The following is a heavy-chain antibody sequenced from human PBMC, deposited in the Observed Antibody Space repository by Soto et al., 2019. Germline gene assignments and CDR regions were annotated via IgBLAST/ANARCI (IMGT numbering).Heavy chain of an antibody. J-gene: IGHJ4*02. CDR3: ARAGQYYDSSGYAN. CDR1: GYSFGTSG. D-gene: IGHD3-22*01. V-gene: IGHV1-18*04. CDR2: ISAYNGNT. Sequence: QVKLVQSGTEVKKPGASVKVSCKASGYSFGTSGISWVRQAPGQGLEWMGWISAYNGNTNYDQKLQDRATITTDTSTNTAYLELRSLRSDDTAVYYCARAGQYYDSSGYANWGQGTLVTVSS.